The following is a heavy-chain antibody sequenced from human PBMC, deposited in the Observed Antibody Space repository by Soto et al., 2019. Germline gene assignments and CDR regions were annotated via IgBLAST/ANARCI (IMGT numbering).Heavy chain of an antibody. CDR3: PSEKADVDIGTVVHYYYYYTEV. D-gene: IGHD5-12*01. V-gene: IGHV3-49*03. CDR1: GFTFGDYT. Sequence: GGSLRLSCRTSGFTFGDYTMSWFRQAPGKGLEWVGFIRSKVYGGTTDYAASVKGRFTISRDDSESIAYLQMNSLKIEDTAVYFCPSEKADVDIGTVVHYYYYYTEVWGKGTTVTVSS. J-gene: IGHJ6*03. CDR2: IRSKVYGGTT.